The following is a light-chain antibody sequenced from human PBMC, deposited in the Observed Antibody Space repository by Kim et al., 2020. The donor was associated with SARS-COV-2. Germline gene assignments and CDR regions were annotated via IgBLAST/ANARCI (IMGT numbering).Light chain of an antibody. CDR1: SLRSYY. CDR3: NSRDSNDIVV. V-gene: IGLV3-19*01. CDR2: GKN. Sequence: SSELTQDPAVSVALGQTVRITCQGDSLRSYYATWYQQKPGQAPILVIYGKNNRPSGIPDRFSGSSSVNTASLTLTGTQAGDEADYYCNSRDSNDIVVFGG. J-gene: IGLJ2*01.